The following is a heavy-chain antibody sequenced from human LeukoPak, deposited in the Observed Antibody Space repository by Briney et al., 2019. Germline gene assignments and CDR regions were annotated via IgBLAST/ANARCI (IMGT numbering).Heavy chain of an antibody. V-gene: IGHV3-30*18. D-gene: IGHD3-22*01. Sequence: GGSLRLSCAASGFTFSSYGMHWVRQAPGKGLEWVAVISYDGSNKYYADSVKGRFTISRDNSKNTLYLQMNSLRAEDTAVYYCAKDREVVYYDSSGYYYWGQGTLVTVSS. CDR3: AKDREVVYYDSSGYYY. CDR1: GFTFSSYG. J-gene: IGHJ4*02. CDR2: ISYDGSNK.